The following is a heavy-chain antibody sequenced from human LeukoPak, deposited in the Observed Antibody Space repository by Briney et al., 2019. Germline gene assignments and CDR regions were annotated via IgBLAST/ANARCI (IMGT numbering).Heavy chain of an antibody. CDR1: GGTFSSYA. D-gene: IGHD3-16*01. CDR2: IIPIFGTA. Sequence: AASVKVSCKASGGTFSSYAISWVRQAPGQGLEWMGGIIPIFGTANYAQNFQGRVTITTDGPTGTAYMEVISLRSDDTAIYYCAAEPDWGNLGYMDVWGKGTKVTVSS. V-gene: IGHV1-69*05. J-gene: IGHJ6*03. CDR3: AAEPDWGNLGYMDV.